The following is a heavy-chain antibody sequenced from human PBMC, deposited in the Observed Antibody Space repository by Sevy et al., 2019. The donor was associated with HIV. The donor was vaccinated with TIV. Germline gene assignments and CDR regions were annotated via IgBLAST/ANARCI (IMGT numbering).Heavy chain of an antibody. CDR1: GFTFFSHV. V-gene: IGHV3-23*01. Sequence: GGSLRLSCAASGFTFFSHVMSWVRQAPGKGLEWVSGLSGSGGTTYYADSVKGRFSISRDNSKYKLYLQMSSLRIEDTAVYYCATGTTDSSISWVFDVWGQGTMVTVSS. J-gene: IGHJ3*01. D-gene: IGHD6-13*01. CDR3: ATGTTDSSISWVFDV. CDR2: LSGSGGTT.